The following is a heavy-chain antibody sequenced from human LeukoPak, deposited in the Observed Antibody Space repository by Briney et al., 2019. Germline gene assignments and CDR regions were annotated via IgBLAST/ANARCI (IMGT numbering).Heavy chain of an antibody. J-gene: IGHJ3*02. D-gene: IGHD3-16*01. CDR2: ISGDGNST. V-gene: IGHV3-43*02. Sequence: GGSLRLSCAASGFSFDDYAMHWVRQAPGKGLEWVSLISGDGNSTYYGDSVKGRFTISRDSSINSLYLQMNSLRSEDTALYYCAKDSTGIITRDDAFDIWGQGTMVTVSS. CDR1: GFSFDDYA. CDR3: AKDSTGIITRDDAFDI.